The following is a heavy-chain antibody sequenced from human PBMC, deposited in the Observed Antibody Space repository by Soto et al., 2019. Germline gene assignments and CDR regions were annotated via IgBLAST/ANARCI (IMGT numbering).Heavy chain of an antibody. CDR1: GFTFSNYW. J-gene: IGHJ4*02. V-gene: IGHV3-7*04. CDR2: IKQDGSEN. D-gene: IGHD2-15*01. Sequence: EVQLVESGGGLVQPGGSLRLSCAASGFTFSNYWMSWVRQAPGEGLEWVANIKQDGSENSYVDSVKGRFTISRDNAKNSVYLQMNGLSAEDTAVYYCARGRYCSGGRCYFDYWGQGTPVTVSS. CDR3: ARGRYCSGGRCYFDY.